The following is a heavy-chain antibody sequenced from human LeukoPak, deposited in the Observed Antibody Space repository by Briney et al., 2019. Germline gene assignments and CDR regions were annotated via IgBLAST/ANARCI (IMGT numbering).Heavy chain of an antibody. CDR3: ARRLRAVSNTMIWGSADVFDI. Sequence: GESLKISCKASGYHFPDYWIGWVRQTPGKGLEWMGIIFPDDSDTKNSPSFEGQVTISVDESTSTAYLQWSSLKASDTAVYYCARRLRAVSNTMIWGSADVFDIWGQGTTVIVSS. V-gene: IGHV5-51*01. J-gene: IGHJ3*02. CDR1: GYHFPDYW. CDR2: IFPDDSDT. D-gene: IGHD3-22*01.